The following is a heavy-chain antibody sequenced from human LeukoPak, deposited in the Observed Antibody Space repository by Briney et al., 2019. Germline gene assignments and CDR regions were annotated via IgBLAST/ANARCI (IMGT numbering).Heavy chain of an antibody. Sequence: SSETLSLTCTVSGGSISSSSYYWGWIRQPPGKGLEWIGSIYYSGSTNYNPSLKSRVTISVDTSKNQFSLKLSSVTAADTAVYYCAGTGYYYDSPFDYWGQGTLVTVSS. CDR1: GGSISSSSYY. CDR2: IYYSGST. J-gene: IGHJ4*02. D-gene: IGHD3-22*01. CDR3: AGTGYYYDSPFDY. V-gene: IGHV4-39*07.